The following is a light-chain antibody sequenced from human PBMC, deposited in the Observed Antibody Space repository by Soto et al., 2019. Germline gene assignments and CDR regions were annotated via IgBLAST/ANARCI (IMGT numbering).Light chain of an antibody. Sequence: DIQMTQSPSTLSASVGDRVTITCRASQSIRTWLAWCQQKPGKAPKLLIYDASSLESGVPAWFSGSGSGTEFTLTIGSLQPDDFATYYCQQHNSYPWTFGQGTKVEIK. CDR2: DAS. CDR1: QSIRTW. CDR3: QQHNSYPWT. V-gene: IGKV1-5*01. J-gene: IGKJ1*01.